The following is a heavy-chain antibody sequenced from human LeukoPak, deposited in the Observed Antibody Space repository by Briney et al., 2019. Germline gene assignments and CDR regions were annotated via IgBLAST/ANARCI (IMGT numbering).Heavy chain of an antibody. V-gene: IGHV3-23*01. CDR2: ISGSGGST. D-gene: IGHD3-9*01. J-gene: IGHJ4*02. CDR1: GFTFSSYA. Sequence: PGGSLRLSCAASGFTFSSYAMSWVRQAPGKGLEWVSAISGSGGSTYYADSVKDRFTISRDNSKNTLYLQMNSLRAEDTAVYYCAKLRDILTGYFKTTHFDYWGQGTLVTVSS. CDR3: AKLRDILTGYFKTTHFDY.